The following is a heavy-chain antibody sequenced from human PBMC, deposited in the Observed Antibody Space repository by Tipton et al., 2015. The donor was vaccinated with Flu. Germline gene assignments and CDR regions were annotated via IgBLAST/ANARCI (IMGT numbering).Heavy chain of an antibody. J-gene: IGHJ5*01. D-gene: IGHD3-10*01. CDR2: VYSSGTT. CDR3: ARGSGSGTFVIFDF. Sequence: TLSLTCTVSGGSISTSGYYWTWIRQSAGKGLEWIGRVYSSGTTNFNPSLKSRLTMSLDASKNQFSLTLNSVTAADTAVYYCARGSGSGTFVIFDFWGQGTLVTVSS. V-gene: IGHV4-61*02. CDR1: GGSISTSGYY.